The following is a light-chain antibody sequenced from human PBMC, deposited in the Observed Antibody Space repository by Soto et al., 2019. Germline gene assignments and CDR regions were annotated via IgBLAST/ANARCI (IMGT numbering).Light chain of an antibody. CDR2: GAS. CDR3: QQCVSWPPLT. V-gene: IGKV3-15*01. CDR1: QSVNLN. J-gene: IGKJ4*01. Sequence: EIVMTQSPATLSVSPGETATLSCRASQSVNLNLAWYQQKPGQPPRLLIYGASIRATGIPARFSGSGAGTEFTLTINSLQSEDSAVYYRQQCVSWPPLTFGGGTTVEIK.